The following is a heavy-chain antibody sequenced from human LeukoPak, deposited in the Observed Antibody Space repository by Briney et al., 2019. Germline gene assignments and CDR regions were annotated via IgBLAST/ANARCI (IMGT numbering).Heavy chain of an antibody. Sequence: PGGSLRLSCAASGITFSSYGMSWVRQAPGKGLEWVSSISSTGGTTYYADSVKGRFTISRDNSKNTLEMQMNSLRPEDTAVYYCASGGYDILTASGYWGQGTLVTVSS. CDR3: ASGGYDILTASGY. D-gene: IGHD3-9*01. J-gene: IGHJ4*02. CDR1: GITFSSYG. CDR2: ISSTGGTT. V-gene: IGHV3-23*01.